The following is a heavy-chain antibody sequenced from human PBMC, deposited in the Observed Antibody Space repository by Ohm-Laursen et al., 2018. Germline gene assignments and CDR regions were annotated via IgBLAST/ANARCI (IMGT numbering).Heavy chain of an antibody. CDR1: GGSISRYY. J-gene: IGHJ6*02. V-gene: IGHV4-59*12. CDR3: ARDLGFAAPMDV. CDR2: IYYNGNT. D-gene: IGHD7-27*01. Sequence: TLSLTCAVSGGSISRYYWNWIRQPPGKGLEWIGYIYYNGNTIYNPSLNSRVTISVDTSKNQISLKLSSVTAADTAVYYCARDLGFAAPMDVWGQGTTVTVSS.